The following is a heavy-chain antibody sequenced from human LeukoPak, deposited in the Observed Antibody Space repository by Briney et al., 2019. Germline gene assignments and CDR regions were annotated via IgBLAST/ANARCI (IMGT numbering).Heavy chain of an antibody. Sequence: GGSLRLSCAASGVTFSSYEMNWVRQAPGKGLEWVSYISRSGRTMYYADSVRGRFTISRDNAKNSLYMQMNSLRAEDTAVYYCARDHGTSTSCYFDYWGQGILVTVSS. D-gene: IGHD2-2*01. CDR2: ISRSGRTM. CDR3: ARDHGTSTSCYFDY. V-gene: IGHV3-48*03. J-gene: IGHJ4*02. CDR1: GVTFSSYE.